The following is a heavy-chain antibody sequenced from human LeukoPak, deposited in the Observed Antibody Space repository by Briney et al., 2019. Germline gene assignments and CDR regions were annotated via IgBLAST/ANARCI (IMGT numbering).Heavy chain of an antibody. CDR3: ARGRADCSSTSCYKTYYYYYYMDV. D-gene: IGHD2-2*02. CDR1: GYTFTGYY. V-gene: IGHV1-2*02. J-gene: IGHJ6*03. Sequence: ASVKVSCKASGYTFTGYYMHWVRQAPGQGLEWMGWINPNSGGTNSAQKFQGRVTMTRDTSISRAYMELSRLRSDDTAVYYCARGRADCSSTSCYKTYYYYYYMDVWGKGTTVTVSS. CDR2: INPNSGGT.